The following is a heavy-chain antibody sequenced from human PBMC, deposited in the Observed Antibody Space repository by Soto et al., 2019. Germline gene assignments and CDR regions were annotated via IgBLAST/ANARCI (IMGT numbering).Heavy chain of an antibody. CDR1: GADINTYS. CDR3: ARDREAGYNFYYGMDV. D-gene: IGHD6-19*01. J-gene: IGHJ6*02. V-gene: IGHV4-4*07. CDR2: IYTSASI. Sequence: PSETLSLTCTVSGADINTYSCTWIWQPAAKGLEWIGRIYTSASINYNPSLKGRVTLSVDTSTNQVSLRLASVTAADTAIYYCARDREAGYNFYYGMDVWGQGTTVTVSS.